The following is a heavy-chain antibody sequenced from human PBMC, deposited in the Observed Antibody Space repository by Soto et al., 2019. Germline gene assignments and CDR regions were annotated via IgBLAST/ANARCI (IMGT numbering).Heavy chain of an antibody. Sequence: EVQVLESGGGLVQPGGSLRLTCAASGFTFTNYAISWVRQAPGKGLEWVSAVSGSGTGTYYAASVQGRFTISGDNSKNKLYLQMNTLRAEDTDVYGCAEESEGWGLRWLVSWGQGCLFTVSS. J-gene: IGHJ5*01. CDR3: AEESEGWGLRWLVS. D-gene: IGHD2-21*02. CDR2: VSGSGTGT. CDR1: GFTFTNYA. V-gene: IGHV3-23*01.